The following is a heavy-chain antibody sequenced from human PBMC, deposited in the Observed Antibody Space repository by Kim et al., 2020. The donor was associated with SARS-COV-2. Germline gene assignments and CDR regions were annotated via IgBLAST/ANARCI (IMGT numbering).Heavy chain of an antibody. CDR1: GFTFSNAW. CDR3: TTDRGVRYFDWSYGRREGPDY. Sequence: GGSLRLSCAASGFTFSNAWMSWVRQAPGKGLEWVGRIKSKTDGGTTDYAAPVKGRFTISRDDSKNTLYLQMNSLKTEDTAVYYCTTDRGVRYFDWSYGRREGPDYWGQGTLVTVSS. D-gene: IGHD3-9*01. J-gene: IGHJ4*02. V-gene: IGHV3-15*01. CDR2: IKSKTDGGTT.